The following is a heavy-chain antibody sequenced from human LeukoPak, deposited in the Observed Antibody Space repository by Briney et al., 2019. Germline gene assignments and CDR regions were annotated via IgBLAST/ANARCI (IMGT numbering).Heavy chain of an antibody. V-gene: IGHV3-23*01. CDR1: GFTFSSYA. Sequence: GGSLRLSCAASGFTFSSYAMSWVRQAPGKGLEWVSAISGSGGSTYYADSVKGRFTISRDNSKNTLYLQMDSLRAEDTAVYYCAKDDAWGRYKDWGQGTLVTVSS. CDR2: ISGSGGST. J-gene: IGHJ1*01. D-gene: IGHD3-16*01. CDR3: AKDDAWGRYKD.